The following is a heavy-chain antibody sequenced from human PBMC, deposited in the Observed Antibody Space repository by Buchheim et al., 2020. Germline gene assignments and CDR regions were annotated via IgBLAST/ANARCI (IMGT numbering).Heavy chain of an antibody. J-gene: IGHJ6*02. D-gene: IGHD5-24*01. CDR1: GGSISNSAYF. CDR2: IRYSGTT. Sequence: QLQLQESGPGLVKPSETLSLTCTVSGGSISNSAYFWGWIRQPPGKGPEWIATIRYSGTTYFNPSLQNRVTISVDKSKNKFSLTLRSVTAADTALYYCARENRDGYRNGVDVWGQGTT. CDR3: ARENRDGYRNGVDV. V-gene: IGHV4-39*07.